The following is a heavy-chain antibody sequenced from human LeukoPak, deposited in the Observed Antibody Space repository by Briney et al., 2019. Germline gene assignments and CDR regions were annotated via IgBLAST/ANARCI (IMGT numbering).Heavy chain of an antibody. CDR1: GFTFNNYA. CDR3: AKDRVAVAGLIDY. V-gene: IGHV3-23*01. Sequence: GGSLRLSCAGSGFTFNNYAMSWVRQTPRKGLEWVSTIMISGDDTYYADPVKGRFTISRDNSKNTLYLQMNSLRAEDTAVYYCAKDRVAVAGLIDYWGQGTLVTVSS. CDR2: IMISGDDT. D-gene: IGHD6-19*01. J-gene: IGHJ4*02.